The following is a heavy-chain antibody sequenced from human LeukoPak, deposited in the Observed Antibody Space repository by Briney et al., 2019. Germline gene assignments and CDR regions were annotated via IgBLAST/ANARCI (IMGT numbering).Heavy chain of an antibody. D-gene: IGHD1-26*01. Sequence: PGGSLRLSCAASGFTFSNYLMHWVRQAPGKGLVWVSRLNSDGSRTNYADSVKGRFTISRDNAKNTLYLRMNSLRTEDTAVYYCATSHSGSYSHWGQGALVTVYS. CDR2: LNSDGSRT. V-gene: IGHV3-74*01. CDR3: ATSHSGSYSH. J-gene: IGHJ4*02. CDR1: GFTFSNYL.